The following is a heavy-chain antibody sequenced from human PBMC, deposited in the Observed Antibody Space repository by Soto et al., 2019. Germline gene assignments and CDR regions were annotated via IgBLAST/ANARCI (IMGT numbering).Heavy chain of an antibody. V-gene: IGHV3-23*01. CDR1: GFTFSTYA. J-gene: IGHJ4*02. CDR3: ANGYSGYDYYFDY. CDR2: ISAGGST. Sequence: EVQLLESGGGLVQPGGSLRLSCTASGFTFSTYAMSWVRRAPGKGLKWVSAISAGGSTYYADSVKGRFTISRDNSKNTLYLQMNSLRAEDTAVYYCANGYSGYDYYFDYWGQGTLVTVSS. D-gene: IGHD5-12*01.